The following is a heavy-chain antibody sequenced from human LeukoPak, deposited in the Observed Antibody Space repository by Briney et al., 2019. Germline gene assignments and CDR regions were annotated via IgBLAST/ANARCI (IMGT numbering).Heavy chain of an antibody. J-gene: IGHJ4*02. CDR2: INHSGST. Sequence: SETLSLTCAVYGGSFSGYYWSWIRQPPGKGLEWIGEINHSGSTNYNPSLKSRVTMSLDTSKNHFSLKLSFVTAADTAVYYCAMQLTRAWAYYYGSGGYDYWGQGTLVTVSS. D-gene: IGHD3-10*01. V-gene: IGHV4-34*01. CDR1: GGSFSGYY. CDR3: AMQLTRAWAYYYGSGGYDY.